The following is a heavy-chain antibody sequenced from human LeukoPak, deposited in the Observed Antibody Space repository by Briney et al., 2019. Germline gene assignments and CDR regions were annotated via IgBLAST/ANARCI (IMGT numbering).Heavy chain of an antibody. CDR3: SRYCISTTCPSTDYYAMNV. Sequence: GGSLRLSCAASGFTFGSYAMSWVRQAPGKGLEWVSAISTSGGSTFYADSVKGRFTISRDNSKNTLYLRMNSLRADDTAMYYCSRYCISTTCPSTDYYAMNVWGQGTTVTVSS. J-gene: IGHJ6*02. CDR1: GFTFGSYA. V-gene: IGHV3-23*01. CDR2: ISTSGGST. D-gene: IGHD2-2*01.